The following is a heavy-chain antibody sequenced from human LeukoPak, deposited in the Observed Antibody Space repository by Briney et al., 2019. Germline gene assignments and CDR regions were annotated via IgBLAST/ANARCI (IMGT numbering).Heavy chain of an antibody. Sequence: PSETLSLTCTVSGGSISSYYWSWIRQPPGKGLEWIGYIYYSGSTNYNPSLKSRVTISVDTSKNQFSLKLSSVTAADTAVYYCAMGVYGDFNWFDPWGQGTLVTVSS. D-gene: IGHD4-17*01. V-gene: IGHV4-59*01. CDR3: AMGVYGDFNWFDP. CDR2: IYYSGST. CDR1: GGSISSYY. J-gene: IGHJ5*02.